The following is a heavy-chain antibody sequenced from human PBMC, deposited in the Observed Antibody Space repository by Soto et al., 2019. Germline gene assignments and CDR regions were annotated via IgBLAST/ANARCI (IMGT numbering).Heavy chain of an antibody. CDR1: GYTFTSHA. Sequence: QAQLVQSGAEVKKPGASVKVSCKASGYTFTSHAIHWVRQAPGQRLEWMGWINTGNGNTKYSQKFQGRVTFARDIFAATAYMEVSGLRSEDTAVYYCARDPGDSGHGYCMDVWGQGTTVTVSS. V-gene: IGHV1-3*04. CDR3: ARDPGDSGHGYCMDV. J-gene: IGHJ6*02. CDR2: INTGNGNT. D-gene: IGHD5-12*01.